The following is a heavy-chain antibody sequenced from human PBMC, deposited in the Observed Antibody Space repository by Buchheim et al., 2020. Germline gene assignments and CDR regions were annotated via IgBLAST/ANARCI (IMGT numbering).Heavy chain of an antibody. V-gene: IGHV3-23*04. CDR1: GFTFSSYA. D-gene: IGHD4-17*01. CDR3: AKSLGDYVSDCFDY. Sequence: EVQLVESGGGLVQPGRSLRLSCAASGFTFSSYAMSWVRQAPGKGMEWVSVISGSCGSTYYADSVKGRFTISRAHSTHTLYLQMNSLRAEDTAVYYCAKSLGDYVSDCFDYWGQGTL. CDR2: ISGSCGST. J-gene: IGHJ4*02.